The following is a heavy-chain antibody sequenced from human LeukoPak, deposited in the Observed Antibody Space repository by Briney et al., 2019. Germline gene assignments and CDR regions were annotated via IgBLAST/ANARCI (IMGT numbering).Heavy chain of an antibody. CDR1: GFTFTNYA. V-gene: IGHV3-23*01. CDR2: ISGSGSST. D-gene: IGHD4-17*01. CDR3: ARDYGLDY. Sequence: GGSLRLSCAASGFTFTNYAMNWVRQAPGKGLEWVSTISGSGSSTYIADSVKGRFAISRDNSKNTVLLQMNSLRAEDTAVYYCARDYGLDYWGQGTLDTVSS. J-gene: IGHJ4*02.